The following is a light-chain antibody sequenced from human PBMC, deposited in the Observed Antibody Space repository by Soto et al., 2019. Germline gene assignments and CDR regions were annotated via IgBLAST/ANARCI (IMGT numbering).Light chain of an antibody. J-gene: IGKJ5*01. CDR2: AAS. Sequence: EILLTQSPGTLSLSPGERVTLSCRASQSVSSSHLAWYQHKTGQAPRLLIYAASSRDTGSPDRFSGGGSGTDFTLPISRLEPEDFEVYYCQQYGYYPITFGQGTRLEIK. CDR3: QQYGYYPIT. V-gene: IGKV3-20*01. CDR1: QSVSSSH.